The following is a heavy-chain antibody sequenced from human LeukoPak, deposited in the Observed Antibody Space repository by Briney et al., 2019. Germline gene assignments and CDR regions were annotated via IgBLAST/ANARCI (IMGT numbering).Heavy chain of an antibody. V-gene: IGHV4-34*01. CDR1: GGSFSGYY. J-gene: IGHJ5*02. CDR3: ARGRRLLWFGELFSNWFDP. CDR2: INHSGST. D-gene: IGHD3-10*01. Sequence: SETLSLTCAVYGGSFSGYYWSWIRQPPGKGLEWIGEINHSGSTNYNPSLKSRVTISVDTSKNQFSLKLSSVTAADTAVYYCARGRRLLWFGELFSNWFDPWGQGTLVTVSS.